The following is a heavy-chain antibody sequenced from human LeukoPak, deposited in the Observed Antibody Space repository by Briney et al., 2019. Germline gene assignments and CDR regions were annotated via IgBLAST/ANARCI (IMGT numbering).Heavy chain of an antibody. D-gene: IGHD3-3*01. V-gene: IGHV3-20*03. CDR1: GFTFDDYG. CDR3: ARSRITIFGVITRGAFDI. Sequence: GGSLRLSYAASGFTFDDYGMNWVRQAPGKGLEWVSGINWNGDRIGYADSVKGRFTIPRDNAKNSLYLQMNSLRAEDTALYYCARSRITIFGVITRGAFDIWGQGTMVTVSS. J-gene: IGHJ3*02. CDR2: INWNGDRI.